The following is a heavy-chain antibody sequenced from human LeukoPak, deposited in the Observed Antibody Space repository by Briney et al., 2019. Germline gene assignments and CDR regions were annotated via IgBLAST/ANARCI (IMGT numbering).Heavy chain of an antibody. CDR3: ARDKGGYSYGYFPHY. J-gene: IGHJ4*02. Sequence: SVKVSCKASGGTFSSYAISWVRQAPGQGLEWTGGIIPIFGTANYAQKFQGRVTITTDESTSTAYMELSSLRSEDTAVYYCARDKGGYSYGYFPHYWGQGTLVTVSS. CDR1: GGTFSSYA. CDR2: IIPIFGTA. D-gene: IGHD5-18*01. V-gene: IGHV1-69*05.